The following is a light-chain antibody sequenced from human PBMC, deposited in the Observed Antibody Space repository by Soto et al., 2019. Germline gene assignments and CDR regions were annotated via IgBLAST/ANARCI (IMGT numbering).Light chain of an antibody. Sequence: QSVLTQPPSVSGSPGQSVTISCTGTSTDFVSYNRVSWYQQPPGTAPKLMIYEVSKRPSGVPDRFSGSKSGNTASLTISGLQAADEADYYCFSHRSGNSHVFGTGTKVTVL. CDR1: STDFVSYNR. J-gene: IGLJ1*01. V-gene: IGLV2-18*02. CDR3: FSHRSGNSHV. CDR2: EVS.